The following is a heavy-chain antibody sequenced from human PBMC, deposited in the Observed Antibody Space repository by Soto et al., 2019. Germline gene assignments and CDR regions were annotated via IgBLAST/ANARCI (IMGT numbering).Heavy chain of an antibody. CDR1: GGSISSSNW. D-gene: IGHD1-26*01. Sequence: QVQLQESGPGLVKPSGTLSLTCAVSGGSISSSNWWSWVRQPPGKGLEWIGEIYHSGSTHYHPSLKSRVTISVDKSKNQFSLNLSSVTAADTAVYYCVMLDGASPGDFDYWGQGTLVTVSS. V-gene: IGHV4-4*02. CDR3: VMLDGASPGDFDY. J-gene: IGHJ4*02. CDR2: IYHSGST.